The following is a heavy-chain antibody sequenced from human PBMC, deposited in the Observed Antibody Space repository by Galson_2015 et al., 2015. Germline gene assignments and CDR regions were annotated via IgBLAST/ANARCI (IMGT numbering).Heavy chain of an antibody. CDR1: GYSFIEYG. V-gene: IGHV1-18*01. Sequence: SVKVSCKASGYSFIEYGFSWARQAPGQGLEWMGWISEKNGNTNYAQKFQGRVTMTTDTSTNTAYLELTSLRSDDTAVYYCAREGGGDNSGHYFLDYWGQGPLLSVPP. D-gene: IGHD3-22*01. CDR3: AREGGGDNSGHYFLDY. CDR2: ISEKNGNT. J-gene: IGHJ4*02.